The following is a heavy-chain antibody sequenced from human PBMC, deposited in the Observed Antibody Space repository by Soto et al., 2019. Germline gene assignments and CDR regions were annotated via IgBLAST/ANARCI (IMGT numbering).Heavy chain of an antibody. D-gene: IGHD3-10*01. Sequence: PGGSLRLSCAASGFTFSSYSMNWVRQAPGKGLEWVSYISSSSSTIYYADSVKGRFTISRDNAKNSLYLQMNSLRAEDTAVYYCARLRTAPPGGYYYYYYMDVWGKGTTVTVSS. J-gene: IGHJ6*03. CDR1: GFTFSSYS. V-gene: IGHV3-48*01. CDR3: ARLRTAPPGGYYYYYYMDV. CDR2: ISSSSSTI.